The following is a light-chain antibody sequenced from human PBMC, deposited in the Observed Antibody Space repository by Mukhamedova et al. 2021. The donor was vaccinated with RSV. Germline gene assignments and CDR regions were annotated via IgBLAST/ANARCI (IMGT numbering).Light chain of an antibody. CDR3: ATWDGSLDGFV. Sequence: LLIFDTDKRASGIPDRFSASKSGTSATLAITGLQTGDEADYYCATWDGSLDGFVFGPGTQVTVL. CDR2: DTD. J-gene: IGLJ1*01. V-gene: IGLV1-51*01.